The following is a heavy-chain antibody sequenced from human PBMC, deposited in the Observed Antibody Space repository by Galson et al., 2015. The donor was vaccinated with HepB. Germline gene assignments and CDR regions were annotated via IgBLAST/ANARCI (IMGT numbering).Heavy chain of an antibody. D-gene: IGHD3-22*01. Sequence: SLRLSCAASGFTFSSYGMHWVRQAPGKGLEWVAVIWYDGSNKYYADSVKGRFTISRDNSKNTLYLQMSSLRAEDTAVYYCARTYYYDSSGSRGSYGMDVWGQGTTVTVSS. CDR1: GFTFSSYG. V-gene: IGHV3-33*01. CDR2: IWYDGSNK. J-gene: IGHJ6*02. CDR3: ARTYYYDSSGSRGSYGMDV.